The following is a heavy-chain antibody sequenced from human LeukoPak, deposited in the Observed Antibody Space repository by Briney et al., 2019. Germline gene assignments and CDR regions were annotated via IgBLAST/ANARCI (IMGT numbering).Heavy chain of an antibody. D-gene: IGHD6-19*01. V-gene: IGHV3-7*01. CDR2: IKQDGSEK. CDR3: AREEGGSGWGLYYFDY. J-gene: IGHJ4*02. CDR1: GFTFSSFW. Sequence: PGGSLRLSCAASGFTFSSFWMSWVRQAPGKGLEWVANIKQDGSEKYYVDSVMGRFTISRDNAKNSLYLQMNSLRAEDTAVYYWAREEGGSGWGLYYFDYWGQGTLVTVSS.